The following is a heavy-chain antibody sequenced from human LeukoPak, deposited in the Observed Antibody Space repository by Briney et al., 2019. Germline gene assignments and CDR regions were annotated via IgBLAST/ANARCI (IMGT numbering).Heavy chain of an antibody. CDR3: AKEGAVEMATSGFDY. D-gene: IGHD5-24*01. CDR1: GFTFSSYA. Sequence: GGSLRLSCAASGFTFSSYAMSWVRQAPGKGLEWVSAISGSGGSTYYADSVKGRFTISRDNSKSTLYLQMNSLRAEDTAVYYCAKEGAVEMATSGFDYWGQGTLVTVSS. J-gene: IGHJ4*02. V-gene: IGHV3-23*01. CDR2: ISGSGGST.